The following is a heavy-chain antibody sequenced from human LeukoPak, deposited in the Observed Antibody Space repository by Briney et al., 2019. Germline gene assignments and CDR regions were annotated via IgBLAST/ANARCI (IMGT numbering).Heavy chain of an antibody. CDR2: ISGDGGST. V-gene: IGHV3-43*02. D-gene: IGHD6-19*01. CDR1: GFTFDDYA. J-gene: IGHJ4*02. Sequence: GGSLRLSCAASGFTFDDYAMHWVRHAPGKGLEWVSLISGDGGSTYYADSVEGRFTISRDDSKNSLYLQMNSLRTEDTAIYYCAKDARRTSGWYFFDYWGQGTLVTVSS. CDR3: AKDARRTSGWYFFDY.